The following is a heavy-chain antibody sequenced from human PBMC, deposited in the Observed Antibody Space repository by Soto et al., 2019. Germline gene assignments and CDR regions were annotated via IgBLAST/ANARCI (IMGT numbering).Heavy chain of an antibody. CDR1: GFTFSSYG. V-gene: IGHV3-33*01. J-gene: IGHJ3*02. CDR2: IWYDGSNK. CDR3: AREYYDILNAADAFDI. Sequence: QVRLVESGGGVVQPGRSLRLSCAASGFTFSSYGMHWVRQAPGKGLEWVAVIWYDGSNKYNADSVKGRFTISRDNSKNTVFLQMNTLIDEDTAVYYCAREYYDILNAADAFDIWGRGTMVAVSS. D-gene: IGHD3-9*01.